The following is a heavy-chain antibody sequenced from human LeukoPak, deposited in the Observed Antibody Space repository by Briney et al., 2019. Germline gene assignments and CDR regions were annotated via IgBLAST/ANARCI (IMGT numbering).Heavy chain of an antibody. Sequence: GASVKVSCKASGGTFSSYAMHWVRQAPGQRLEWMGWINAGNGNTKYSQKFQGRVTITRDTSASTAYMELSSLRSEDTAVYYCARLAYCGGDCYSSENWFDPWGQGTLVTVSS. J-gene: IGHJ5*02. V-gene: IGHV1-3*01. CDR1: GGTFSSYA. CDR2: INAGNGNT. CDR3: ARLAYCGGDCYSSENWFDP. D-gene: IGHD2-21*02.